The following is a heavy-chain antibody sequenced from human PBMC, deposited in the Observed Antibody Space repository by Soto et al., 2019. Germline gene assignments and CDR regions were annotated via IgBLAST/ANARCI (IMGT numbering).Heavy chain of an antibody. J-gene: IGHJ6*02. Sequence: QITLKESGPTLVKPTQTLTLTCTFSGFSLSTSGVGVGWIRQPPGKALEWLELIYWDDDKRYSPSLKSRHTXTXDXXKNHVVLTITNMDPVDTATYYCAHRPDAKSYGMDVWGQGTTVTVSS. CDR3: AHRPDAKSYGMDV. CDR2: IYWDDDK. CDR1: GFSLSTSGVG. V-gene: IGHV2-5*02.